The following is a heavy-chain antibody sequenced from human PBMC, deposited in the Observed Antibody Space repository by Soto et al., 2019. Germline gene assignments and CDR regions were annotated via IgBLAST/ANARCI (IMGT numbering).Heavy chain of an antibody. Sequence: PGGSLRLSCAASAFTFSSSAMSWVRQAPGKGLEWVSSISGSSEDTYYADSVKGRFIIFRDNPRNTLYLQMNTLRAEDTAVYYCAKVQTWTIFDYWGQGTLVTVSS. CDR2: ISGSSEDT. J-gene: IGHJ4*02. CDR1: AFTFSSSA. D-gene: IGHD1-1*01. CDR3: AKVQTWTIFDY. V-gene: IGHV3-23*01.